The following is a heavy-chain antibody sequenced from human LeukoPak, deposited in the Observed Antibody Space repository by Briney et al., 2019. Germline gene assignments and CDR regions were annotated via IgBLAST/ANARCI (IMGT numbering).Heavy chain of an antibody. Sequence: GGSLRLSCAASGFTFSSYDMKWVRQAPGKGLEWVSHISGSGSNICYANSVKGRFTISRDNAKNSLYLQMNSLRAEDTAVYYCARGLRNTILGGDYYWGQGTLVTVYS. J-gene: IGHJ4*02. V-gene: IGHV3-48*03. CDR2: ISGSGSNI. D-gene: IGHD3-3*01. CDR3: ARGLRNTILGGDYY. CDR1: GFTFSSYD.